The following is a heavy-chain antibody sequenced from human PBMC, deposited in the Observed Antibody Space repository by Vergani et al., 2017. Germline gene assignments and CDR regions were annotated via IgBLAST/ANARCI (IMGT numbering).Heavy chain of an antibody. V-gene: IGHV3-30*03. CDR2: ISYDGSNK. CDR3: ASRPSGVDY. Sequence: QVQLVESGGGVVQPGRSLRLSCAASGFTFSSYGMHWVRQAPGKGLEWVAVISYDGSNKYYADSVKGRFTIFRDNSKNTLYLQMNSLRAEDTAVYYCASRPSGVDYWGQGTLVTVSS. J-gene: IGHJ4*02. CDR1: GFTFSSYG.